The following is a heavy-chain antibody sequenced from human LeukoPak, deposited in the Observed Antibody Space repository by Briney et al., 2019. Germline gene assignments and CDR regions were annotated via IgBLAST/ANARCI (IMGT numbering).Heavy chain of an antibody. Sequence: SETLSLTCTVSGGSINSYYWSWIRQPPGKGLEWIGSIYYSGSTYYNPSLKSRVTISVDTSKNQFSLKLSSVTAADTAVYYCARVVNGDYVFDYWGQGTLVTVSS. CDR3: ARVVNGDYVFDY. D-gene: IGHD4-17*01. CDR1: GGSINSYY. CDR2: IYYSGST. J-gene: IGHJ4*02. V-gene: IGHV4-39*01.